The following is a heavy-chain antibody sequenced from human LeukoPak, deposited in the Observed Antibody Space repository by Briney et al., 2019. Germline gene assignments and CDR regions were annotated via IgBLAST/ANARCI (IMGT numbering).Heavy chain of an antibody. CDR2: ISYDGSLK. Sequence: PGGSLRLSCAASGFTFSDYGLHWVRRAPGKGLEWVALISYDGSLKYYVDSVKGRYTISRDNTKNTLYLQMNSLRAEDTAVYYCAKDATATLDYWGQGALVTVSP. V-gene: IGHV3-30*18. CDR3: AKDATATLDY. J-gene: IGHJ4*02. CDR1: GFTFSDYG. D-gene: IGHD2-21*02.